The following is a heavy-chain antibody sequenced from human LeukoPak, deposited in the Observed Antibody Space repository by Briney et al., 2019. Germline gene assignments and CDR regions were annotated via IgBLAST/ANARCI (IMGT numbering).Heavy chain of an antibody. V-gene: IGHV3-74*01. Sequence: GGSLRLSCAASGFTFSRYWMHWVRQAPGKGLVWVSCIKSDGSSTSIADSAKGRFTNSRDSAKNTVYLQMNSLRAEDTAVYYCVRDNRSYNFDYWGQGTLVTVSS. D-gene: IGHD1-26*01. CDR1: GFTFSRYW. J-gene: IGHJ4*02. CDR3: VRDNRSYNFDY. CDR2: IKSDGSST.